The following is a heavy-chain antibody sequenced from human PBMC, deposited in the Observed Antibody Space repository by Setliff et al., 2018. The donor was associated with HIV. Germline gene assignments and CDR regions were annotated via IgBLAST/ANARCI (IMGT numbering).Heavy chain of an antibody. J-gene: IGHJ3*01. D-gene: IGHD1-26*01. V-gene: IGHV1-46*01. Sequence: GASVKVSCKTSGYAFTNSYLHWVRQAPGQGLEWMGMISPRAGSTNYAQNFQGRVSMTRDTSTSTVYMELSSLRSEDTAVYYCATHFRYSGTNGAFDVWGHGTMVTVSS. CDR2: ISPRAGST. CDR1: GYAFTNSY. CDR3: ATHFRYSGTNGAFDV.